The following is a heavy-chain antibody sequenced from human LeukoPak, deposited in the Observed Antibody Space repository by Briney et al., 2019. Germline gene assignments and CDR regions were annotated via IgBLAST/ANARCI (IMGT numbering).Heavy chain of an antibody. V-gene: IGHV3-9*01. J-gene: IGHJ2*01. CDR2: ISWNSGSI. D-gene: IGHD3-22*01. CDR1: GFTFDDYA. CDR3: AKGQNRNYYDSSGYSGYFDL. Sequence: GGSLRLSCAASGFTFDDYAMHWVRQAPGKGLKWVSGISWNSGSIGYADSVKGRFTISRDNAKNSLYLQMNSLRAEDTALYYCAKGQNRNYYDSSGYSGYFDLWGRGTLVTVSS.